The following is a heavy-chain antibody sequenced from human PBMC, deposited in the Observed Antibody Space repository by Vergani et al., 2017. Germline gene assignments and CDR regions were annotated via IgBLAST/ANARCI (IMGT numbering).Heavy chain of an antibody. CDR2: ISYDGSNK. CDR1: GFTFSSYA. Sequence: QVQLVESGGGVVQPGRSLRLSCAASGFTFSSYAMHWVRQAPGKGLEWVAVISYDGSNKYYADSVKGRFTISRDKSKNTLYLQMNSLRAEDTAVYYCARGSCSGGSCYSGGVDYWGQGTLVTVSS. V-gene: IGHV3-30-3*01. CDR3: ARGSCSGGSCYSGGVDY. J-gene: IGHJ4*02. D-gene: IGHD2-15*01.